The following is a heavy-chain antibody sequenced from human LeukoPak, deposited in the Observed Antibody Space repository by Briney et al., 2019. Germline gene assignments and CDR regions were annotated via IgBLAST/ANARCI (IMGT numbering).Heavy chain of an antibody. CDR1: GFTFSSYA. CDR2: ISSNGGST. V-gene: IGHV3-64*01. D-gene: IGHD6-19*01. CDR3: AKVFGVAVAGTLDY. Sequence: GGSLRLSCAASGFTFSSYAMHWVRQAPGKGLEYVSAISSNGGSTYYANSVKGRFTISRDNSKNTLYLQMNSLRAEDTAVYYCAKVFGVAVAGTLDYWGQGTLVTVSS. J-gene: IGHJ4*02.